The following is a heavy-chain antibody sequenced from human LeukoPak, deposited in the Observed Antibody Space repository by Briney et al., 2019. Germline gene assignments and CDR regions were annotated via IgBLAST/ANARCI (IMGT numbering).Heavy chain of an antibody. Sequence: PGGSLRLSCAGSGFTFSSYVMSWTRQAPGKGLEWVAAVTVSGDSTYYADSVKGRFTISRDNSKNTLYLQMNSLRAEDTAVYYCAGRGYESDYWGQGTLVTVSS. CDR2: VTVSGDST. D-gene: IGHD5-18*01. J-gene: IGHJ4*02. V-gene: IGHV3-23*01. CDR3: AGRGYESDY. CDR1: GFTFSSYV.